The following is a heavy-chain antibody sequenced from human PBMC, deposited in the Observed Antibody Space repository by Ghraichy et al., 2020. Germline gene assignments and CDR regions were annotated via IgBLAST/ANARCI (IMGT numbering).Heavy chain of an antibody. Sequence: GSLNISCAASGFTVSSNYMSWVRQAPGKGLEWVSVIYSGGSTYYADSVKGRFTISRDNSKNTLYLQMNSLRAEDTAVYYCASLAQYSSGWYNRAAFDIWGQGTMVTVSS. D-gene: IGHD6-19*01. J-gene: IGHJ3*02. CDR1: GFTVSSNY. CDR2: IYSGGST. CDR3: ASLAQYSSGWYNRAAFDI. V-gene: IGHV3-66*02.